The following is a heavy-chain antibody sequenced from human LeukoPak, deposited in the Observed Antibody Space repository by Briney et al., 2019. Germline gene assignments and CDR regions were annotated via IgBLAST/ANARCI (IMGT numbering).Heavy chain of an antibody. Sequence: PSETLSLTCTVSGGSISSNYYYWGWIRQPPGKGLEWIENIYYSGSTYYNPSLRSRVTISIDTSKNQFSLKVKSVTAADTAVYYCASASGLNDASDIWGQGTMVIVSS. CDR2: IYYSGST. V-gene: IGHV4-39*07. J-gene: IGHJ3*02. D-gene: IGHD6-19*01. CDR1: GGSISSNYYY. CDR3: ASASGLNDASDI.